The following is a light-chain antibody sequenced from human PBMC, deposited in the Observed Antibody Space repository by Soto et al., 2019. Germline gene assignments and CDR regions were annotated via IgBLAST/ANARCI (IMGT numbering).Light chain of an antibody. CDR3: QQYYSTPLT. CDR1: QSVLYSSHNKNY. J-gene: IGKJ4*01. V-gene: IGKV4-1*01. CDR2: WAS. Sequence: EIVMTQSPDSLAVSLGERATINCKSSQSVLYSSHNKNYLAWYQQKPGQPPKLLIYWASTRESGVPDRFSGSGSGTDFTLTISRLQAEDVAVYYCQQYYSTPLTFGGGTKVEIK.